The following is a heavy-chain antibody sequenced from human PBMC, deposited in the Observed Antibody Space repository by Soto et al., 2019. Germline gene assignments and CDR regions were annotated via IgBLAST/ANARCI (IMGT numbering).Heavy chain of an antibody. CDR2: IIPIFGTA. D-gene: IGHD3-10*01. CDR1: GGTFSSYA. J-gene: IGHJ4*02. CDR3: ATSKWFDPKYYFDY. Sequence: GASVKVSCKASGGTFSSYAISWVRQAPGQGLEWMGGIIPIFGTANYAQKFQGRVTITADESTSTAYMELSSLRSEDTAVYYCATSKWFDPKYYFDYWGQGTLVTVSS. V-gene: IGHV1-69*13.